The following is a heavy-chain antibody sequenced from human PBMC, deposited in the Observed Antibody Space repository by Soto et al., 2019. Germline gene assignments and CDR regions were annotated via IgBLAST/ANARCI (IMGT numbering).Heavy chain of an antibody. Sequence: GGSLRLSCAASGFTFSSYSMNWVRQAPGKGLEWVSSISSSSSYIYYADSVKGRFTISRDNAKNSLYLQMNSLRAEDTAVYYCARENETNDAFDIWGQGTMVTVSS. CDR2: ISSSSSYI. CDR3: ARENETNDAFDI. CDR1: GFTFSSYS. J-gene: IGHJ3*02. D-gene: IGHD1-1*01. V-gene: IGHV3-21*01.